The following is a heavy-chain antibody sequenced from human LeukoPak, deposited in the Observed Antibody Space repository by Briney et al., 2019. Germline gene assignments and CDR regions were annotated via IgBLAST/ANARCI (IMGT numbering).Heavy chain of an antibody. CDR1: GYTFTGYY. Sequence: ASVKVSCKASGYTFTGYYMHWVRQAPGQGLERMGWINPNSGGTNYAQKFQGWVTMTRDTSISTAYMELSRLRSDDTAVYYCARVTDYYYGMDVWGQGTTVTVSS. CDR3: ARVTDYYYGMDV. V-gene: IGHV1-2*04. D-gene: IGHD3-16*01. CDR2: INPNSGGT. J-gene: IGHJ6*02.